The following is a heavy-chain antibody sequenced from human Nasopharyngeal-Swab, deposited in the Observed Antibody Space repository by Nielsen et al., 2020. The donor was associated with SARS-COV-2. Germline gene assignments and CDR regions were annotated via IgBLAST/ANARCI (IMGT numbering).Heavy chain of an antibody. CDR2: ISSSGSTI. Sequence: GSLRLSCAASGFTFSGYYMSWIRQAPGKGLEWVSYISSSGSTIYYADSVKGRFTISRDNAKNSLYLQMNSLRAEDTAVYYCARDQTTVTTFYGMDVWGQGTTVTVSS. D-gene: IGHD4-17*01. CDR1: GFTFSGYY. CDR3: ARDQTTVTTFYGMDV. V-gene: IGHV3-11*01. J-gene: IGHJ6*02.